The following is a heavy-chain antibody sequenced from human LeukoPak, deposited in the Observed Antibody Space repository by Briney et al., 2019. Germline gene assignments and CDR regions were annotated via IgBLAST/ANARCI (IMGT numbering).Heavy chain of an antibody. CDR2: IYSDGST. D-gene: IGHD6-13*01. CDR3: ARDPPAVASNTYG. Sequence: PGGSLRLSCAASGFTVRNNYMNWVRQAPGKGLEWVSLIYSDGSTYYADSVRGRFTISRANSENTLYLQMNSLRVEDTAMYYCARDPPAVASNTYGWGQGTLVTVSS. V-gene: IGHV3-66*01. J-gene: IGHJ4*02. CDR1: GFTVRNNY.